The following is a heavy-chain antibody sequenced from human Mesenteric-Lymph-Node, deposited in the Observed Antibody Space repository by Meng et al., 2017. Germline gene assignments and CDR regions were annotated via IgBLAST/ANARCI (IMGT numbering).Heavy chain of an antibody. CDR1: GFTFSSYW. CDR2: IKQDGSEK. D-gene: IGHD4-11*01. Sequence: LSLTCAASGFTFSSYWMSWVRQAPGKGLEWVANIKQDGSEKYYVDSVKGRFTISRDNAKNSLYLQMNSLKTEDTAVYYCASTVTTFYGMDVWGQGTTVTVSS. CDR3: ASTVTTFYGMDV. V-gene: IGHV3-7*03. J-gene: IGHJ6*02.